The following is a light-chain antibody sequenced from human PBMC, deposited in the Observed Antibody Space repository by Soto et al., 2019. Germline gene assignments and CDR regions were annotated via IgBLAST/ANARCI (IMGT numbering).Light chain of an antibody. J-gene: IGLJ2*01. V-gene: IGLV2-14*03. CDR1: SSDVGGYSY. CDR2: DVS. Sequence: QSALTQPASVSGSPGQSITISCTGTSSDVGGYSYVSWYQHNPGKAPKLMIYDVSNRPSGVSNRFSGSKSGNTASLTISGLQAEDEADYYCNSYTGSGTVVFGGGTKVTVL. CDR3: NSYTGSGTVV.